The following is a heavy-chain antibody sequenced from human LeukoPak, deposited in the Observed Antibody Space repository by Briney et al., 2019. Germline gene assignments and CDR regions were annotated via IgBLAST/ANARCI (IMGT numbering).Heavy chain of an antibody. CDR2: INPNSGGT. J-gene: IGHJ4*02. Sequence: ASVTVSCKASGYTFTGYYMHWVRQAHGQGLEWMGWINPNSGGTNYAQKFQGRVTMTRDTSISTAYMELSRLRSDDTAVYYCARFPGDSGSYFYPFDYWGQGTLVTVSS. CDR1: GYTFTGYY. CDR3: ARFPGDSGSYFYPFDY. D-gene: IGHD1-26*01. V-gene: IGHV1-2*02.